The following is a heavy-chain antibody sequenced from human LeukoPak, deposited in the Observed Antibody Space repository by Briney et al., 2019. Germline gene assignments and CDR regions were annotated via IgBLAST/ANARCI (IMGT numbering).Heavy chain of an antibody. J-gene: IGHJ5*02. Sequence: GSLRLSCTASGFTISTYWMSWVRQAPGKGLEWVANINQDGSKKYYVDSVKGRFTISRDNVKNSVHLQMNSLRAEDTAVYYCAKRATIHMVRGPSAWFDPWGQGTLVTVSS. CDR2: INQDGSKK. CDR3: AKRATIHMVRGPSAWFDP. CDR1: GFTISTYW. V-gene: IGHV3-7*03. D-gene: IGHD3-10*01.